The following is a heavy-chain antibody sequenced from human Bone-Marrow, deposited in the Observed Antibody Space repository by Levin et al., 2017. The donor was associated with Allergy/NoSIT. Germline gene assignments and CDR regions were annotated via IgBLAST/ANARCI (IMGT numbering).Heavy chain of an antibody. CDR2: INSGGTIT. V-gene: IGHV3-48*03. Sequence: PGESLKISCAASGFTLSSYEINWVRQAPGKGLEWIAYINSGGTITHYADSVKGRFTISRDNAKNSLYLQLNSLRAEDTAVYYCAREPSPFTAAAADTADGYPFYYYMDVWGKGTTVTVSS. D-gene: IGHD6-13*01. CDR1: GFTLSSYE. CDR3: AREPSPFTAAAADTADGYPFYYYMDV. J-gene: IGHJ6*03.